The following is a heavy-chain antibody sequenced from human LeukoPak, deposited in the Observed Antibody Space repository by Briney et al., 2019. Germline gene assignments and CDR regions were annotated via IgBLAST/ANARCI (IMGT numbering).Heavy chain of an antibody. CDR3: ARTPYVWGSYRYFEYFQH. J-gene: IGHJ1*01. CDR2: INHSGST. V-gene: IGHV4-34*01. Sequence: SETLSLTCAVYGGSFSGYYWSWIRQPPGKGLEWIGEINHSGSTNYNPSLKSRVTISVGTSKNQFSLKLSSVTAADTAVYYCARTPYVWGSYRYFEYFQHWGQGTLVTVSS. D-gene: IGHD3-16*02. CDR1: GGSFSGYY.